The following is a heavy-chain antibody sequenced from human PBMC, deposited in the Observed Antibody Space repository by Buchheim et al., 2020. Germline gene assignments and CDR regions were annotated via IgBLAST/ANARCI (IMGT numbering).Heavy chain of an antibody. CDR1: GFTFGDYA. CDR3: TREDIEGYCSSTSCYMPNYGMDV. V-gene: IGHV3-49*04. D-gene: IGHD2-2*02. CDR2: IRSKAYGGTT. J-gene: IGHJ6*02. Sequence: EVQLVESGGGLVQPGRSLRLSCTASGFTFGDYAMSWVRQAPGKGLEWVGFIRSKAYGGTTEYAASVKGRFTISRDDSKSIAYLQMNSLKTEDTAVYYCTREDIEGYCSSTSCYMPNYGMDVWGQGTT.